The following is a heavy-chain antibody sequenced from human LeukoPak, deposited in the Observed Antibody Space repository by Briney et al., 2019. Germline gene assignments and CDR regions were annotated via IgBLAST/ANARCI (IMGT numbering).Heavy chain of an antibody. D-gene: IGHD2-15*01. Sequence: GSSVKVSCKASGGTFSSYAISWVRQAPGQGLEWMGWMNPNSGNTGYAQKFQGRVTMTRNTSISTAYMELSSLRSEDTAVYYCARKRVVAATYNWFDPWGQGTLVTVSS. CDR1: GGTFSSYA. CDR3: ARKRVVAATYNWFDP. V-gene: IGHV1-8*02. J-gene: IGHJ5*02. CDR2: MNPNSGNT.